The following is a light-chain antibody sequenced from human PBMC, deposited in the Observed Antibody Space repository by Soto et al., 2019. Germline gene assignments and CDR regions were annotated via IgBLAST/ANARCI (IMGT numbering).Light chain of an antibody. CDR3: QQYGTYPCT. J-gene: IGKJ1*01. Sequence: DIQMTQSPTTLSASVGDRVIITCRASQRMSACLAWYQQKPGKAPTLLIYDASSLENGVPSRFSGSESGTDFTLTISSLQPNDFATYYCQQYGTYPCTFGQGTKVEIK. V-gene: IGKV1-5*01. CDR2: DAS. CDR1: QRMSAC.